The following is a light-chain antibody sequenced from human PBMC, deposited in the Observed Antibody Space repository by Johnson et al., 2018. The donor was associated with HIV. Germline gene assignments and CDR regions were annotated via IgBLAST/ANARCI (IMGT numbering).Light chain of an antibody. J-gene: IGLJ1*01. CDR2: END. CDR1: SSNIGNNY. CDR3: ATGDSSLSPRGV. V-gene: IGLV1-51*02. Sequence: HSVLTQPPSVSAAPGQKVTISCSGSSSNIGNNYVSWYQQLPGTAPKFFIYENDKRPSGIPDRFSGSKSGTSATLGITGLQTGDEADYYCATGDSSLSPRGVFGTGTKVTVL.